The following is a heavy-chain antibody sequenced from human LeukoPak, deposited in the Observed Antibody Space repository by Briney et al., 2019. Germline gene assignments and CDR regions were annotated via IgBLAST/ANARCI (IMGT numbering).Heavy chain of an antibody. CDR1: GFTFSSYS. J-gene: IGHJ6*02. CDR3: ARGSFGYDSSGYCLYYYYYYGTDV. V-gene: IGHV3-21*01. Sequence: PGGSLRLSCAASGFTFSSYSMDWVRQAPGKGLEWVSSISSSSSYIYYADSVKGRFTISRDNAKNSLYLQMNSLRAEDTAVYYCARGSFGYDSSGYCLYYYYYYGTDVWGQGTTVTVSS. CDR2: ISSSSSYI. D-gene: IGHD3-22*01.